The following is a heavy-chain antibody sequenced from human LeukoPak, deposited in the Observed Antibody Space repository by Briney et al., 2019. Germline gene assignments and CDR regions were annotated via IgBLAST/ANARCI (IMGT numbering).Heavy chain of an antibody. CDR2: IYYTGTT. Sequence: SETLSLTCTVSGGSFSTYYWSWIRQPPGKGLEWIGYIYYTGTTNYNPSLKSRVTISVVTSKNQFSLNLSSVTAADTAVYYCARAGANGIEAAGSLRYWGQGTLVTVSS. V-gene: IGHV4-59*01. CDR1: GGSFSTYY. J-gene: IGHJ4*02. CDR3: ARAGANGIEAAGSLRY. D-gene: IGHD6-13*01.